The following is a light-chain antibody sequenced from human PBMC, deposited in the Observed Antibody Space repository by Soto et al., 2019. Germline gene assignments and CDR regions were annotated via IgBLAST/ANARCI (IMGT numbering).Light chain of an antibody. V-gene: IGKV1-39*01. CDR1: QSISSY. CDR3: QQSYSTPP. Sequence: DIQMTQSPSSLSASVGDSVTITCRASQSISSYLNWYQQKPGKAPKLLIYAASSLQSGVPSRFSGSGSGTDFTLTISSLQPEDFATYYCQQSYSTPPFGGGTKVDIK. CDR2: AAS. J-gene: IGKJ4*01.